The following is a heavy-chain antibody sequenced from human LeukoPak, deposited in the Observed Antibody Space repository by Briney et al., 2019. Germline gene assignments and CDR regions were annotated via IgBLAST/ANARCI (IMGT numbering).Heavy chain of an antibody. Sequence: GGSLRLSCAASGFTFTSYWMTWVRQAPGKGLEWVANIKQDGSEKNYVDSVKGRFTISRDNAKNTLYLQMNSLRAEDTAVYYCAKDPGITMIVEYYFDYWGQGTLVTVSS. CDR2: IKQDGSEK. CDR1: GFTFTSYW. CDR3: AKDPGITMIVEYYFDY. J-gene: IGHJ4*02. V-gene: IGHV3-7*01. D-gene: IGHD3-22*01.